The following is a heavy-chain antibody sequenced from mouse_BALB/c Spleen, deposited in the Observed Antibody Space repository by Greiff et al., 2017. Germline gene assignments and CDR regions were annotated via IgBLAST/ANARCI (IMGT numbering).Heavy chain of an antibody. Sequence: EVQLQQSGAELVRSGASVKLSCTASGFNIKDYYMHWVKQRPEQGLEWIGWIDPENGDTEYAPKFQGKATMTADTSSNTAYLQLSSLTSEDTAVYYCTSCYIIPAWCAYWGQGTLVTVSA. CDR3: TSCYIIPAWCAY. J-gene: IGHJ3*01. D-gene: IGHD2-12*01. CDR2: IDPENGDT. V-gene: IGHV14-4*02. CDR1: GFNIKDYY.